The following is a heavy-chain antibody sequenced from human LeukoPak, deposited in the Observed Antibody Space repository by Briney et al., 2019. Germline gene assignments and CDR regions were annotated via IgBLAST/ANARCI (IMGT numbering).Heavy chain of an antibody. CDR1: GYTFTGYY. D-gene: IGHD6-19*01. Sequence: ASVKVSCKASGYTFTGYYMHWVRQAPGQGLEWMGWINPNSGGTNYARKFQGRVTMTRDTSISTAYMELSRLRSDDTAVYYCARVIAVAGRRWEYFQHWGQGTLVTVSS. J-gene: IGHJ1*01. V-gene: IGHV1-2*02. CDR2: INPNSGGT. CDR3: ARVIAVAGRRWEYFQH.